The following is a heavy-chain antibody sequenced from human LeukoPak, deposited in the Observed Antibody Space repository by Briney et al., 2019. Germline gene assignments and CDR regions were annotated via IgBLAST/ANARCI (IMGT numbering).Heavy chain of an antibody. CDR1: GGSVGSHY. CDR3: ARTRGTYYLFDY. V-gene: IGHV4-59*02. D-gene: IGHD1-26*01. Sequence: PSETLSLTCTVSGGSVGSHYWSWIRQPPGKGLEWIGYIDYSGTTNYNPSLKSRVTVSVDTSKNQFSLKVRSVTSADTAVYHCARTRGTYYLFDYWGQGTLVTVSS. CDR2: IDYSGTT. J-gene: IGHJ4*02.